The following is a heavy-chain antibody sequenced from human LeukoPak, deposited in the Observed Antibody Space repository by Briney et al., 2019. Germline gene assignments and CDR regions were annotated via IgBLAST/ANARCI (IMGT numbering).Heavy chain of an antibody. Sequence: PGGSLRLSCAASGFTFSSYGMHWVRQAPGKGLEWVAFIRYDGSNKYYADSVKGRFTISRDNSKNTLYLQMNSLRAEDTAVYYCAKEYYYDSSGYYWGQGTLVTVSS. V-gene: IGHV3-30*02. CDR3: AKEYYYDSSGYY. J-gene: IGHJ4*02. D-gene: IGHD3-22*01. CDR1: GFTFSSYG. CDR2: IRYDGSNK.